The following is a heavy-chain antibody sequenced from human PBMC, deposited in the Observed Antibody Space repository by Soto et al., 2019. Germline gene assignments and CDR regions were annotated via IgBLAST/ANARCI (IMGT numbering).Heavy chain of an antibody. V-gene: IGHV1-2*02. Sequence: GASVKVSCKTSEYTFTYNYIYWIRQAPGQGLEWMGWLNPNSGATDFAQRFQGRVTLTSDTSISTAYMELNRLTSDDTAVFYCARQSCGSTSCFYDYWGPGTLVTVSS. J-gene: IGHJ4*02. CDR1: EYTFTYNY. CDR2: LNPNSGAT. CDR3: ARQSCGSTSCFYDY. D-gene: IGHD2-2*01.